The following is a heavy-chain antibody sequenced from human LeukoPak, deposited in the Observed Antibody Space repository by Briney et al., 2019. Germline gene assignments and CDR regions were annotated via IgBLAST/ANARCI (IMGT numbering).Heavy chain of an antibody. CDR2: IYTSGST. V-gene: IGHV4-4*07. CDR3: ARGGATGDY. J-gene: IGHJ4*02. D-gene: IGHD3-10*01. CDR1: GGSISSSNW. Sequence: SETLSLTCAVSGGSISSSNWWSWIRQPAGKGLEWIGRIYTSGSTNYNPSLKSRVTMSVDTSKNQFSLKLSSVTAADTAVYYCARGGATGDYWGQGTLVTVSS.